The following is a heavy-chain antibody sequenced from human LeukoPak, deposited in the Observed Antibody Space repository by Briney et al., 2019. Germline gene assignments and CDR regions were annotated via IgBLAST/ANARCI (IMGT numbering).Heavy chain of an antibody. J-gene: IGHJ4*02. Sequence: GGSLRLSCAASGFAFNEFAMSWVRQAPGKGLEWVSSISGSAENMYYADSVKGRFTISRDNSKNTLYLQMNSLRAEDTAVYYCAKDGDYYDSSGYYYASTGSNFDYWGQGTLVTVSS. D-gene: IGHD3-22*01. CDR2: ISGSAENM. CDR1: GFAFNEFA. CDR3: AKDGDYYDSSGYYYASTGSNFDY. V-gene: IGHV3-23*01.